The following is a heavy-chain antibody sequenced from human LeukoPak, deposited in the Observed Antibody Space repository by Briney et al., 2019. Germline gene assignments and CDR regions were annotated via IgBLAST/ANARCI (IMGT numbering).Heavy chain of an antibody. CDR2: IRYDGGNK. V-gene: IGHV3-30*02. CDR3: AKVGQCSSTSCHHLFDY. Sequence: GGSLRLSCAASGFTFSSYGMHWVRQAPGKGLEWVAFIRYDGGNKYYADSVKGRFTISRDNSKNTLYLQMNSLRAEDTAVYYCAKVGQCSSTSCHHLFDYWGQGTLVTVSS. J-gene: IGHJ4*02. CDR1: GFTFSSYG. D-gene: IGHD2-2*01.